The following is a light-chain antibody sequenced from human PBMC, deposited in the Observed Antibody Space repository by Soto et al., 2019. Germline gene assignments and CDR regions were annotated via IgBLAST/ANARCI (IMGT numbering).Light chain of an antibody. CDR3: QQYERWYPIS. V-gene: IGKV3-15*01. Sequence: EILLTPSPATLSVSPGETATLSCRSSQNINYKLVWYQQRPGQAPRLLMSDAFARCPGIPARISGSRSGAEFTLTISSLQSADFAVYYCQQYERWYPISVGQGTRLEI. J-gene: IGKJ5*01. CDR1: QNINYK. CDR2: DAF.